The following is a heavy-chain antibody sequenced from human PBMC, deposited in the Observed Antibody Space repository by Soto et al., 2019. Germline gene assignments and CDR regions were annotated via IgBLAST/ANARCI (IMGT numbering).Heavy chain of an antibody. Sequence: GSLRLSCAASGFTVSSIYMSWVRQAPGKGLEWVSVIYSGGSTYYADSVKGRFTISRDNSKNTLYLQMNSLRAEDTAVYYCARDLYSNDYYYYYGMDVWGQGTTVTVSS. CDR1: GFTVSSIY. CDR2: IYSGGST. CDR3: ARDLYSNDYYYYYGMDV. D-gene: IGHD4-4*01. J-gene: IGHJ6*02. V-gene: IGHV3-53*01.